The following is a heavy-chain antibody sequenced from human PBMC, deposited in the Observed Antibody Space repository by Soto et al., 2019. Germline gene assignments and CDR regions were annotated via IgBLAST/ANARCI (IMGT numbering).Heavy chain of an antibody. CDR1: GGFISSYY. CDR3: ARDLFGVVMG. Sequence: SETLSLTCTVSGGFISSYYWSWIRQPPGKGLEWIGYIYYSGSTNYNPSLKSRVTISVDTSKNQFSLKLSSVTAADTAVYYCARDLFGVVMGWGQGTLVTVSS. J-gene: IGHJ4*02. D-gene: IGHD3-3*01. CDR2: IYYSGST. V-gene: IGHV4-59*01.